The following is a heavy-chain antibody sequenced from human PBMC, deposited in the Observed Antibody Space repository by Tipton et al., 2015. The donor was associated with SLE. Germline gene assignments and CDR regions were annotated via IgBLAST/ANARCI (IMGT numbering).Heavy chain of an antibody. CDR3: AKALIGGCHLRGCYYGMDV. V-gene: IGHV3-43*01. CDR2: ISWDGGST. J-gene: IGHJ6*02. CDR1: GFTFDDYT. Sequence: SLRLSCAASGFTFDDYTMHWVRQAPGKGLEWVSLISWDGGSTYYADSVKGRFTISRDNSKNSLYLQMNSLRTEDTALYYCAKALIGGCHLRGCYYGMDVWGQGTTVIVSS. D-gene: IGHD3-10*01.